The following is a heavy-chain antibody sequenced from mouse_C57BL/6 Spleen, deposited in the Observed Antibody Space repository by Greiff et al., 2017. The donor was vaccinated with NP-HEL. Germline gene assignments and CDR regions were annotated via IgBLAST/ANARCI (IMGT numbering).Heavy chain of an antibody. D-gene: IGHD2-5*01. J-gene: IGHJ3*01. CDR2: ISSGGDYI. V-gene: IGHV5-9-1*02. CDR3: TRSDSNYEGDAY. CDR1: GFTFSSYA. Sequence: EVQRVESGEGLVKPGGSLKLSCAASGFTFSSYAMSWVRQTPEKRLEWVAYISSGGDYIYYADTVKGRFTISRDNARNTLYLQMSSLKSEDTAMYYCTRSDSNYEGDAYWGQGTLVTVSA.